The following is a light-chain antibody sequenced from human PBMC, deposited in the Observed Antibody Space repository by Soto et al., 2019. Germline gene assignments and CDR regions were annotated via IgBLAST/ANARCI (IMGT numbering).Light chain of an antibody. V-gene: IGLV2-14*01. CDR1: SSDVGGYNY. J-gene: IGLJ1*01. CDR2: DVS. CDR3: SSYTSGSTPYV. Sequence: QSALTQPASVSGSPGQSITISCTGTSSDVGGYNYVSWYQQHPGKAPKLMIYDVSNRPSGVSNRFSGSKSGNTASLTISGLQVDDEVDYYCSSYTSGSTPYVFGTGTKVTVL.